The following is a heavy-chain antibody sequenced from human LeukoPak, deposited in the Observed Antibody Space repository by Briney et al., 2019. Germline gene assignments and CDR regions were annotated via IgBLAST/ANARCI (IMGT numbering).Heavy chain of an antibody. V-gene: IGHV4-59*01. CDR3: ARGESYYDSSGYRYFDY. D-gene: IGHD3-22*01. J-gene: IGHJ4*02. CDR1: GGSFSGYY. Sequence: PSETLSLTCAVYGGSFSGYYWSWIRQPPGKGLEWIGYIHYSGSTNYNPSLKSRVTISVDTSKNQFSLKLSSVTAADTAVYYCARGESYYDSSGYRYFDYWGQGTLVTVSS. CDR2: IHYSGST.